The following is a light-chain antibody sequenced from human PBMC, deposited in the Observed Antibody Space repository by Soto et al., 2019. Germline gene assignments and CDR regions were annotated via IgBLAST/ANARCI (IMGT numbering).Light chain of an antibody. Sequence: DIQLTQSPSSLSASVGDRVTITCRTSQAISSYLAWYQQKPGKVPKLLIYATSTLQSGAPSRFSGSGSGTDFTLTINSLQPEDVATYYCHKYNHAPTFGGGTKVEIK. CDR1: QAISSY. J-gene: IGKJ4*01. CDR3: HKYNHAPT. V-gene: IGKV1-27*01. CDR2: ATS.